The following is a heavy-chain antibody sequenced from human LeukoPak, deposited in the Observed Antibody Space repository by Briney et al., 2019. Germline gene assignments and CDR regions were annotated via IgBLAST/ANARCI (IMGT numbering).Heavy chain of an antibody. CDR3: ARDIKWEQFYA. CDR1: GYTFTSYG. D-gene: IGHD1-26*01. Sequence: ASVKVSCTASGYTFTSYGISWVRQAPGQGLEWVEWISGYSGNTNYAQKLQGRVTMTTDTSTSTAYLELRSLRSDDTAVYYCARDIKWEQFYARGQGTLVSV. J-gene: IGHJ5*02. CDR2: ISGYSGNT. V-gene: IGHV1-18*01.